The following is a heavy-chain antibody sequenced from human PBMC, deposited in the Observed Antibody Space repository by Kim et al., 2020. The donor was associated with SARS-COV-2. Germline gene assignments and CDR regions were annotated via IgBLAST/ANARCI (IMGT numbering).Heavy chain of an antibody. CDR2: INHSGST. J-gene: IGHJ4*02. V-gene: IGHV4-34*01. D-gene: IGHD2-15*01. Sequence: SETLSLTCAVYGGSFSGYYWSWIRQPPGKGLEWIGEINHSGSTNYNPSLKSRVTISVDTSKNRFSLELSSVTAADTAVYYCARENCSGGSCYSGFDYWGQGTLVTVSS. CDR1: GGSFSGYY. CDR3: ARENCSGGSCYSGFDY.